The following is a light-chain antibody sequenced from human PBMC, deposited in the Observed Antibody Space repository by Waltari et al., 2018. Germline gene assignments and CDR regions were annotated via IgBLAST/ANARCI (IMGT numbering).Light chain of an antibody. CDR2: GKD. Sequence: SSELTQDPAVSVALGQTVRFTCQGDSLRTSYASWYQLKPGQAPVLVIYGKDKRPSGIPDRISGYSSGTTSSLTITWAQAEDEADYYCSSRNGRANQVVFAGGTKVTVL. CDR3: SSRNGRANQVV. V-gene: IGLV3-19*01. CDR1: SLRTSY. J-gene: IGLJ3*02.